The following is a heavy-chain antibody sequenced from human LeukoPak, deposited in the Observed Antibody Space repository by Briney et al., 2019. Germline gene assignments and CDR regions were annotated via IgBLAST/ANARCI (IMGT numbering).Heavy chain of an antibody. CDR2: IYSGGST. Sequence: PGGSLRLSCAASGFTVSSNYMSWVRQAPGKGLEWVSVIYSGGSTYYADSVKGRFTISRDNSKNTLYLQMNSLRAEGTAVYYCARAWDYYDSSGYNLDYWGQGTLVTVSS. CDR1: GFTVSSNY. J-gene: IGHJ4*02. V-gene: IGHV3-66*01. CDR3: ARAWDYYDSSGYNLDY. D-gene: IGHD3-22*01.